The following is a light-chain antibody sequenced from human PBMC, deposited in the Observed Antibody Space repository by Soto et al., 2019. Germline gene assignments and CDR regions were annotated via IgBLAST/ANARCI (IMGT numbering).Light chain of an antibody. Sequence: DIQMTQSPSSLSASVGDRVTITCRASQDISNYLAWYQQKPGKIPKLLIYAASTLQSRVPSRFSGSGSGADFTLTISSLQPEDVATYYCQKYNSAPPFTFGPGTKVDIK. V-gene: IGKV1-27*01. CDR3: QKYNSAPPFT. J-gene: IGKJ3*01. CDR1: QDISNY. CDR2: AAS.